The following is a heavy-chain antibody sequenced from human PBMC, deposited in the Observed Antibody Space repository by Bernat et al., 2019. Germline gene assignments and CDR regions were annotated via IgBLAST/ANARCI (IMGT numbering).Heavy chain of an antibody. CDR2: INPNSGGT. J-gene: IGHJ3*02. D-gene: IGHD1-26*01. Sequence: QVQLVQSGAEVKKPGASVKVSCKASGYTFTGYYMHWVRQAPGQGLEWMGWINPNSGGTNYAQKFQGRVIMTRDTSISTAYMELSRLRSDDTAVYYCARDYRSVLVGATTWAWAFDIWGQGTMVTVSS. V-gene: IGHV1-2*02. CDR1: GYTFTGYY. CDR3: ARDYRSVLVGATTWAWAFDI.